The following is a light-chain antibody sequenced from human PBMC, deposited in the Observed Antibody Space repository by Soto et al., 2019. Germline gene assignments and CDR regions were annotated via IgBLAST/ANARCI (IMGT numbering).Light chain of an antibody. Sequence: SYELTQPPSVSVAPGKTARITCGGDNIGTKSVHWYRQKPGQAPVLVIYYDSDRPSGIPERFSGSNSGNTATLTISRVEAGDEADYYCLVRDRTSDHVVFGGGTKLTVL. V-gene: IGLV3-21*04. J-gene: IGLJ2*01. CDR2: YDS. CDR1: NIGTKS. CDR3: LVRDRTSDHVV.